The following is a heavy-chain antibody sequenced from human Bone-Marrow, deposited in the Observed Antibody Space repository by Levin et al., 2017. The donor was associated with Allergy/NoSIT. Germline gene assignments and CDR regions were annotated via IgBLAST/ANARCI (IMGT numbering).Heavy chain of an antibody. D-gene: IGHD2-21*02. J-gene: IGHJ4*02. Sequence: PGGSLRLSCAASGVTFSNYGMLWVRQAPGKGLEWVALISSYGSDKYYSDSVKGRFTISRDNSKNTLYLQMNSLRAEDTAIYYCAKYGVTFCGGDCYIDYWGQGTLVTVSS. CDR1: GVTFSNYG. CDR2: ISSYGSDK. V-gene: IGHV3-30*18. CDR3: AKYGVTFCGGDCYIDY.